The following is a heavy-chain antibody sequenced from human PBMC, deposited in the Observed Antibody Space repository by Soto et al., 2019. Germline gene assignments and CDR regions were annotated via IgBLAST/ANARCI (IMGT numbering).Heavy chain of an antibody. Sequence: SGPTLVNPTQTLTLTCTFSGFSLSTSGMCVSRLRQPPGKALEWLARIDWDDDKYYSTSLKTRLTISKDTSKNQVVLTMTNMDPVDTATYYCARDRLQPYYGMDVWGQGTTVTVSS. J-gene: IGHJ6*02. D-gene: IGHD4-4*01. CDR3: ARDRLQPYYGMDV. CDR2: IDWDDDK. V-gene: IGHV2-70*11. CDR1: GFSLSTSGMC.